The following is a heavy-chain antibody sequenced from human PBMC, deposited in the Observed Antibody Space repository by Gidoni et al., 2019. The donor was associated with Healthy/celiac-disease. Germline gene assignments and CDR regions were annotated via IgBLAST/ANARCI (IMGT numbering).Heavy chain of an antibody. J-gene: IGHJ4*02. CDR2: INPNSGGT. V-gene: IGHV1-2*04. D-gene: IGHD2-2*01. CDR1: GYTFTGYY. CDR3: ARGVRGIVVVEELDY. Sequence: QVQLVQSGAEVKKPGASVKVSCKASGYTFTGYYMHWVRQAPGQGLEWMGWINPNSGGTNYAQKFQGWVTMTRDTSISTAYMELSRLRSDDTAVYYCARGVRGIVVVEELDYWGQGTLVTVSS.